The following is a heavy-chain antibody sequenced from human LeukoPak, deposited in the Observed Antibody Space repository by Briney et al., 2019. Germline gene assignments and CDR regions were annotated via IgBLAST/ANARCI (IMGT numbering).Heavy chain of an antibody. Sequence: GGSLRLSCAASGFTFSSYAMSWVRQAPGKGLEWVSAISGSGGSTYYADSVKGRFTISRDNSKNTLYLQMNSLRAEDTAVYYCANWDIVVVPAAMAGYWGQGTLVTVSS. J-gene: IGHJ4*02. D-gene: IGHD2-2*01. CDR3: ANWDIVVVPAAMAGY. CDR2: ISGSGGST. V-gene: IGHV3-23*01. CDR1: GFTFSSYA.